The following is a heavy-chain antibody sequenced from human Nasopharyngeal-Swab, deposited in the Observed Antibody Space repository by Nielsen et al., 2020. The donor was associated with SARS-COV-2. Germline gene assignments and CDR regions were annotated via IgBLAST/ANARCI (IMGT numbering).Heavy chain of an antibody. CDR3: ARSAANDAFEI. D-gene: IGHD5-18*01. CDR1: GYSFTSYW. CDR2: IYPGDSDT. Sequence: GGSLRLSCKGSGYSFTSYWIGWVRQMPGKGLEWMGIIYPGDSDTRYSPSFQGQVTISADKSISTAYLQWSSLKASDTAMYYCARSAANDAFEIWGQGTMVTVSS. V-gene: IGHV5-51*01. J-gene: IGHJ3*02.